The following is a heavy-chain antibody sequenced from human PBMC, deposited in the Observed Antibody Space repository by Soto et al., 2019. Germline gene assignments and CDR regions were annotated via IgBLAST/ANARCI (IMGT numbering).Heavy chain of an antibody. CDR1: GFSLSTSGVG. CDR3: AHRPSYCSGGSCYSGFDY. Sequence: SGPTMVNPTQTLTLTCTFSGFSLSTSGVGVGWIRQPPGKALEWLALIYWDDDKRYSPSLKSRLTITKDTSKNQVVLTMTNMDPVDTATYYCAHRPSYCSGGSCYSGFDYWGQGTLVTVSS. D-gene: IGHD2-15*01. CDR2: IYWDDDK. V-gene: IGHV2-5*02. J-gene: IGHJ4*02.